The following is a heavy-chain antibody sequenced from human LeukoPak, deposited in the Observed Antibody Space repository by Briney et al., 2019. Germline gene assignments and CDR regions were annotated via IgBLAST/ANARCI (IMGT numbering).Heavy chain of an antibody. V-gene: IGHV3-64*01. CDR2: ISSNGGST. CDR3: VRRYDY. CDR1: GFTFSSYS. J-gene: IGHJ4*02. Sequence: PGGSLRLSCAASGFTFSSYSMNWVRQAPGKGLEYVSAISSNGGSTYYANSVKGRFTISRDNSKNTLYLQMGSLRAEDMAVYYCVRRYDYWGQGTLVTVSS. D-gene: IGHD1-14*01.